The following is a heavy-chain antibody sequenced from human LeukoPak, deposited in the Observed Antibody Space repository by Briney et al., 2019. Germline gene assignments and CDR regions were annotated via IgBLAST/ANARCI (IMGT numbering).Heavy chain of an antibody. CDR3: ARDRLNYGMDV. CDR1: GGSFSGYY. Sequence: PSETLSLTCAVYGGSFSGYYWSWIRQPPGKGLEWIGEINHSGSTNYNPSLKSRVTISVDTSKNQLSLKLRSVTAADTAVYYCARDRLNYGMDVWGQGTTVTVSS. CDR2: INHSGST. J-gene: IGHJ6*02. D-gene: IGHD3-22*01. V-gene: IGHV4-34*01.